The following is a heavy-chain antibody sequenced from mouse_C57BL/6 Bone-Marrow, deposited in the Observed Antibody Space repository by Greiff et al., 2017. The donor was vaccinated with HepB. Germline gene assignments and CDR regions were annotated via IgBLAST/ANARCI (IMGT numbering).Heavy chain of an antibody. D-gene: IGHD2-12*01. CDR2: SRNKANDYTT. Sequence: EVKVVESGGGLVQSGRSLRLSCATSGFTFSDFYMEWVRQAPGKGLEWIAASRNKANDYTTEYSASVKGRFIVSRDTSQSILYLQMNALRAEDTAIYYCAREAGLYRSFAYWGQGTLVTVSA. J-gene: IGHJ3*01. CDR1: GFTFSDFY. CDR3: AREAGLYRSFAY. V-gene: IGHV7-1*01.